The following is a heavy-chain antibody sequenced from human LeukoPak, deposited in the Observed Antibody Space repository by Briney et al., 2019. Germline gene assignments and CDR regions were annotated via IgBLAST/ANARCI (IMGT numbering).Heavy chain of an antibody. Sequence: PSETLSLTCAVYGGSFSGYYWSWIRQPPGKGLEWIGEINHSGSTNYNPSLKSRVTISVDTSKNQFSLKLSSETAADTAVYYCARVPYVWGSYRHKTHYFDYWGQGTLVTVSS. J-gene: IGHJ4*02. D-gene: IGHD3-16*02. CDR3: ARVPYVWGSYRHKTHYFDY. CDR2: INHSGST. CDR1: GGSFSGYY. V-gene: IGHV4-34*01.